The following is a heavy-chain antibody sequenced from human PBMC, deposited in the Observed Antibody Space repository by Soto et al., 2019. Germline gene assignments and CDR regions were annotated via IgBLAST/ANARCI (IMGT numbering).Heavy chain of an antibody. D-gene: IGHD3-3*01. CDR1: GGTFSSYA. Sequence: QVQLVQSGAEVKKPGSSVKVSCKASGGTFSSYAISWVRQAPGQGLEWMGGIIPIFGTANYAQKLQGRVTITADESTSTAYMELGGLGSEGRAVYYCARGGSRFFAGGMDVWGQGTTVTVSS. CDR3: ARGGSRFFAGGMDV. V-gene: IGHV1-69*12. J-gene: IGHJ6*02. CDR2: IIPIFGTA.